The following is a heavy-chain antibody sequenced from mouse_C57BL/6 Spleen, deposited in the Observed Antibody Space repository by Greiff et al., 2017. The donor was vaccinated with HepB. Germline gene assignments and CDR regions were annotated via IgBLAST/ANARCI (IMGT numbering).Heavy chain of an antibody. CDR2: INPNNGGT. CDR3: ARKLLWSYYYAMDY. J-gene: IGHJ4*01. CDR1: GYTFTDYN. D-gene: IGHD1-1*02. Sequence: EVQLQQSGPELVKPGASVKIPCKASGYTFTDYNMDWVKQSHGKSLEWIGDINPNNGGTIYNQKFKGKATLTVDKSSSTAYMEISSLTSEDTAVYYCARKLLWSYYYAMDYWGQGTSVTVSS. V-gene: IGHV1-18*01.